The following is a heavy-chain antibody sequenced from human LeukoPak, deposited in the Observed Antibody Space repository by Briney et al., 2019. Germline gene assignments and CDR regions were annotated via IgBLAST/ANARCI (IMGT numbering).Heavy chain of an antibody. Sequence: GGSLRLSCAASGFTFSSYAMSWVRQAPGKGLEWVSAISGSGGSTDYADSVKGRFTISRDNSKNTLYLQMNSLRAEDTAVYYCARDYVSGSFGPWGQGTLVTVSS. J-gene: IGHJ5*02. CDR1: GFTFSSYA. D-gene: IGHD3-10*01. CDR2: ISGSGGST. V-gene: IGHV3-23*01. CDR3: ARDYVSGSFGP.